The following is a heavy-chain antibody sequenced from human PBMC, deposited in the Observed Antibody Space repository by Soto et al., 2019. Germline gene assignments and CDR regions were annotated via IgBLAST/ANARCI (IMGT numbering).Heavy chain of an antibody. Sequence: EVQLLESGGGLVQPGGSLRLSCAASGFTFSSYAMSWVRQAPGKGLEWVSAISGSGGSTYYADSVKGRFTISRDNSKNTLYLQMNSLRSEDTAVYYCAKIPHGWPLYYMDVWGKGTTVTVSS. CDR3: AKIPHGWPLYYMDV. D-gene: IGHD6-19*01. CDR2: ISGSGGST. CDR1: GFTFSSYA. J-gene: IGHJ6*03. V-gene: IGHV3-23*01.